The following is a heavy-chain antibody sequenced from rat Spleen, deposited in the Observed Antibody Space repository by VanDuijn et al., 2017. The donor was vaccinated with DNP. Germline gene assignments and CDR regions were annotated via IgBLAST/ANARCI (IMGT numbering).Heavy chain of an antibody. CDR2: ISYDGGST. CDR3: ARMGNYGWFDY. CDR1: GFTFSDYY. V-gene: IGHV5-7*01. J-gene: IGHJ2*01. D-gene: IGHD1-1*01. Sequence: EVQLVESGGGLVQPGRSLKLSCAASGFTFSDYYMAWVRQAPTQGLEWVASISYDGGSTYYRGSVKGRFTISRDNAQDTLYLQMSKLGSEDTAIYYCARMGNYGWFDYWGQGVMVTVSS.